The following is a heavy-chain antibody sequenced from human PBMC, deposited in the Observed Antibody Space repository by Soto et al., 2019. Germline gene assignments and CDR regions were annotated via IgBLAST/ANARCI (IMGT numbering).Heavy chain of an antibody. Sequence: QVQLVQSGAEVRKPGASVKVSCKTSGYTFSRSSISWVRQAPGLGLEWMGWISTYNGDANYAQQLQGRVTMTTDTSTSTAFMELGSLTSDDTAVYYCARSGSVPYYYYGLDVWGQGTTVTVSS. J-gene: IGHJ6*02. CDR3: ARSGSVPYYYYGLDV. D-gene: IGHD1-26*01. CDR2: ISTYNGDA. V-gene: IGHV1-18*01. CDR1: GYTFSRSS.